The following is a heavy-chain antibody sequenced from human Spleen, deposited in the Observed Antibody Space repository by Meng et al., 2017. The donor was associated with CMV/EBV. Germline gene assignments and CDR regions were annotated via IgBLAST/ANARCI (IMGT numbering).Heavy chain of an antibody. CDR3: AREVRMGYFDY. V-gene: IGHV4-59*01. Sequence: GSLRLSCSVSGDSISSYYWSWIRQPPGKGLEWIGFMYDSGSTNYNPSLKSRVTISVDTSKNQFSLKVTSVTAADTAVYYCAREVRMGYFDYWGQGTLVTVSS. J-gene: IGHJ4*02. CDR2: MYDSGST. D-gene: IGHD2-8*01. CDR1: GDSISSYY.